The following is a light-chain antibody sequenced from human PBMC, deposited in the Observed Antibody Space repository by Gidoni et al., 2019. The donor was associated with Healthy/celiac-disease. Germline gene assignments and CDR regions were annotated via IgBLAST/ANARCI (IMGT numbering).Light chain of an antibody. Sequence: QAALPQPPSVPGSPGPRVTISCPGLSPHIGAGYDVHWYQQLPRTAPKLPICGNSNRPSGVPDRFSGSKSGTSASLAITGLHAEDEADYYCQSYDSSLREVVFGGGTKLTVL. J-gene: IGLJ2*01. V-gene: IGLV1-40*01. CDR2: GNS. CDR1: SPHIGAGYD. CDR3: QSYDSSLREVV.